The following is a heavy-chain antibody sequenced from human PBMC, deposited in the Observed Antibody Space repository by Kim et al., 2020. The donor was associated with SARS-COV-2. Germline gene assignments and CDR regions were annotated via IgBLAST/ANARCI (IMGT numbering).Heavy chain of an antibody. CDR2: INTNTGNP. CDR1: GYTFTSYA. V-gene: IGHV7-4-1*02. CDR3: ARDSGHLGTIFEVVIIRGYGMDV. Sequence: ASVKVSCKASGYTFTSYAMNWVRQAPGQGLEWMGWINTNTGNPTYAQGFTGRFVFSLDTSVSTAYLQISSLKAEDTAVYYCARDSGHLGTIFEVVIIRGYGMDVWGQGTTVTVSS. J-gene: IGHJ6*02. D-gene: IGHD3-3*01.